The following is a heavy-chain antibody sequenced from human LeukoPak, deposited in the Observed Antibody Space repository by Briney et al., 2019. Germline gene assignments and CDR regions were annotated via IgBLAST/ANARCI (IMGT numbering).Heavy chain of an antibody. CDR3: ARGPRIAAAADY. V-gene: IGHV1-3*01. Sequence: GASVKVSCKASGYTFTSYSLHWVRQAPGQRLEYMGWINAGNGNTKSSEKFQGRVTITRDPSASTAYMELRSLRSDDTAVYYCARGPRIAAAADYWGQGTLVTVSS. CDR2: INAGNGNT. D-gene: IGHD6-13*01. CDR1: GYTFTSYS. J-gene: IGHJ4*02.